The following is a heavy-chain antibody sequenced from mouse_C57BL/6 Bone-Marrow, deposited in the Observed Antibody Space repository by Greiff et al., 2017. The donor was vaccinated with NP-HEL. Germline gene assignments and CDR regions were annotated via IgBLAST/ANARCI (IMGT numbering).Heavy chain of an antibody. D-gene: IGHD2-1*01. V-gene: IGHV14-3*01. J-gene: IGHJ2*01. CDR1: GFNIKNTY. CDR3: ASGGNYLYYFGY. Sequence: VQLKESVAELVRPGASVKLSCTASGFNIKNTYMHWVKQRPEQGLEWIGRIDPANGNTKYAPKFQGKATITADTSSNAAYLQLSSLTSEDTAIYYCASGGNYLYYFGYWGQGTTLTVSS. CDR2: IDPANGNT.